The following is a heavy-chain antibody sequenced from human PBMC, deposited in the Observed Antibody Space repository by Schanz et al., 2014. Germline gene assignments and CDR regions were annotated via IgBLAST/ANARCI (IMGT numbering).Heavy chain of an antibody. CDR2: TNGDGTNA. CDR1: GFTLSSYW. D-gene: IGHD3-16*02. V-gene: IGHV3-74*01. CDR3: TRSYYDFSWGSYRFRAFDT. Sequence: EVKLVESGGGAVRPGGSLRLSCAASGFTLSSYWMHWVRQVPGKGLEWVSCTNGDGTNAKYADSVKGRFTISRDNAKKTLAIQMISLRAEDTAIYFCTRSYYDFSWGSYRFRAFDTWGRGTTIIDS. J-gene: IGHJ3*02.